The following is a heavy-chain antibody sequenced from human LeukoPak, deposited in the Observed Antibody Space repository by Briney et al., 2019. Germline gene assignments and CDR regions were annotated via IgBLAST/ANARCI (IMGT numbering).Heavy chain of an antibody. V-gene: IGHV4-59*01. CDR3: ARGYYYGSGSYSFDY. D-gene: IGHD3-10*01. CDR2: IYYSGST. Sequence: PSETLSLTCTVSGGSISSYYWSWIRQPPGKGLEWIGYIYYSGSTNYNPSLKSRVTISVDTSKKQFSLRLSSVTAADTAVYYCARGYYYGSGSYSFDYWGQGTLVTVSS. CDR1: GGSISSYY. J-gene: IGHJ4*02.